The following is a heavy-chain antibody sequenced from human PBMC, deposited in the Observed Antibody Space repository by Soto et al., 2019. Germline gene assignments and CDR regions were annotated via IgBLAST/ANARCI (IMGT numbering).Heavy chain of an antibody. Sequence: PSETLSLTCTVSGTSISSYYWSWIRQPPGKGLEWIANIHYSRTTNYNPSLASRVTLSVDTSKNQFSLKMTSVTAADRAMYFCARYNSYAIDYWGRGTLVTVYS. CDR3: ARYNSYAIDY. CDR2: IHYSRTT. D-gene: IGHD2-8*01. J-gene: IGHJ4*02. CDR1: GTSISSYY. V-gene: IGHV4-59*01.